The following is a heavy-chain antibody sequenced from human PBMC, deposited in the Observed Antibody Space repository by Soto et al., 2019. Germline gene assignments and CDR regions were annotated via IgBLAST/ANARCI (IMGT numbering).Heavy chain of an antibody. CDR1: GFTFSGSA. Sequence: EVQLVESGGGLVQPGGSLKLSCAASGFTFSGSAMHWVRQASGKGLEWVGRIRSKANSYATAYAASGKGRFTISRDDSKNTAYLQMNSLKTEDTAVYYCTSPYYYDSSGYYSGNYWGQGTLVTVSS. CDR2: IRSKANSYAT. D-gene: IGHD3-22*01. CDR3: TSPYYYDSSGYYSGNY. V-gene: IGHV3-73*01. J-gene: IGHJ4*02.